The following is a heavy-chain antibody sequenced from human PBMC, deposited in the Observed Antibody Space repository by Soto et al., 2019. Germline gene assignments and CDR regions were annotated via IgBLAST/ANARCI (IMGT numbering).Heavy chain of an antibody. D-gene: IGHD2-2*01. CDR1: GYSIISGGYY. Sequence: SETLSLTCAVSGYSIISGGYYWNWIRQPPGKGLEWIGSIYDNGGTYYNPSLKSRVTISLDRSKNQFSLKLNSVTAADTAVFYCARLDAYNSFDYWGPGILVTVSS. CDR3: ARLDAYNSFDY. J-gene: IGHJ4*02. CDR2: IYDNGGT. V-gene: IGHV4-30-2*01.